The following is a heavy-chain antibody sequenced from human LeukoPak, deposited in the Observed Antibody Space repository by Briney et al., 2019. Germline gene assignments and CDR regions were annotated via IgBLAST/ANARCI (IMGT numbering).Heavy chain of an antibody. J-gene: IGHJ5*02. Sequence: ASVKVSCKASGYTFTSYGISWVRQAPGQGLEWMGWISAYNGNTNYAQKLQGRVTMTTDTSTDTAYMELSSLRSEDTAVYYCATGREMNWFDPWGQGTLVTVSS. CDR3: ATGREMNWFDP. CDR2: ISAYNGNT. V-gene: IGHV1-18*01. CDR1: GYTFTSYG. D-gene: IGHD3-10*01.